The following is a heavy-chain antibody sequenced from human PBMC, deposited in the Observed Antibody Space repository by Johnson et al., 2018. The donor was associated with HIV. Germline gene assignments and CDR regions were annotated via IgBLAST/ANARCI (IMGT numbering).Heavy chain of an antibody. V-gene: IGHV3-30*04. Sequence: QEQLVESGGGVVQPGRSLRLSCAASGFTFSSYAMHWVRQAPGKGLEWVAVISYDGSNKYYADSVKGRFTISRDNSKNTLYLQMNSLRAEDTAVYYCAREYYYDSSGFPDAFDIWGQG. CDR1: GFTFSSYA. CDR3: AREYYYDSSGFPDAFDI. J-gene: IGHJ3*02. D-gene: IGHD3-22*01. CDR2: ISYDGSNK.